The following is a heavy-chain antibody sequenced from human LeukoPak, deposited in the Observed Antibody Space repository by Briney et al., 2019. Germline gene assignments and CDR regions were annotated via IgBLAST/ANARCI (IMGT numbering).Heavy chain of an antibody. CDR1: GGTFSSYV. CDR2: IIPIFGTA. Sequence: ASVKVSCKASGGTFSSYVISWVRQAPGQGLEWMGGIIPIFGTANYAQKFQGRVTITADESTSTAYMELSSLRSEDRAVYYCARAAEGYYYDSSGYLLNFDYWGQGTLVTVSS. V-gene: IGHV1-69*13. CDR3: ARAAEGYYYDSSGYLLNFDY. D-gene: IGHD3-22*01. J-gene: IGHJ4*02.